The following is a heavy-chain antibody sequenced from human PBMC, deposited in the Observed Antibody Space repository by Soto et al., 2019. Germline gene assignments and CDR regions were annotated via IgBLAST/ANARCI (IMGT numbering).Heavy chain of an antibody. Sequence: QVQLVQSGAEVKKPGSSVKVSCKASGGTFSSYAISWVRQAPGQGIEWMGGIIPIFGTANYAQKFQGRVTITADESTRTAFMELSSLRSEDTAVDYCSRSPLRFLDKCWFHPWGQGTLVTVSS. J-gene: IGHJ5*02. CDR2: IIPIFGTA. V-gene: IGHV1-69*01. CDR3: SRSPLRFLDKCWFHP. D-gene: IGHD3-3*01. CDR1: GGTFSSYA.